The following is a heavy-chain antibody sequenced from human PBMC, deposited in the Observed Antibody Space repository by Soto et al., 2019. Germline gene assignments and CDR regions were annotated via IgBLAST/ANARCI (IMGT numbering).Heavy chain of an antibody. CDR3: AKDYYDSSGYLTGVYYYYYGMDV. Sequence: GPLRLSCADSVFTFSSYGMHWVRQGPGKGLAWVAVISYDGSNKYYADSVKGRFTISRDNSKNTLYLQMNSLRAEDTAVYYCAKDYYDSSGYLTGVYYYYYGMDVWGQGTTVTVSS. CDR1: VFTFSSYG. CDR2: ISYDGSNK. V-gene: IGHV3-30*18. D-gene: IGHD3-22*01. J-gene: IGHJ6*02.